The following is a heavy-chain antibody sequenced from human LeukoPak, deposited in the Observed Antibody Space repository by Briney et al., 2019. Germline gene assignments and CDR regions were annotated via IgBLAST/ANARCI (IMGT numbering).Heavy chain of an antibody. V-gene: IGHV3-23*01. CDR1: GFTFNTYA. CDR2: ISGSGGST. Sequence: GGSLRLSCAAAGFTFNTYAMSWVRQAPGKGLEWVSAISGSGGSTYYADSVKGRFTISRDNSKNTLYLQIHSLRAEDTAVYYCAKGKGSSSSSIDWWGQGTLVTVSS. CDR3: AKGKGSSSSSIDW. D-gene: IGHD2-15*01. J-gene: IGHJ4*02.